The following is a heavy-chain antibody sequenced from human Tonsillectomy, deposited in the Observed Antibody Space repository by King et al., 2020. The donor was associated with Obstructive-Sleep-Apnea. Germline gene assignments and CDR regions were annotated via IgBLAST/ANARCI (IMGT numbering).Heavy chain of an antibody. V-gene: IGHV4-31*03. J-gene: IGHJ4*02. CDR3: PSPGSGRVRAFNY. D-gene: IGHD3-10*01. CDR2: IYFSGST. CDR1: GDSISSGGYY. Sequence: QVQLQESGPGLVKPSQTLSLTCTVSGDSISSGGYYWSWIRQHPGKALEYIGPIYFSGSTYYNPSLKSRLTISLDTSKNHFSLNLSSVTAADTAVYYCPSPGSGRVRAFNYWSQGTLVTVSS.